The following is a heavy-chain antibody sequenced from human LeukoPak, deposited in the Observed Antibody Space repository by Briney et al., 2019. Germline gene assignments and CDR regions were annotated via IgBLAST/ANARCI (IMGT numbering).Heavy chain of an antibody. Sequence: EASVKVSCKASGYTFTDYYMHWVRQAPGQGLEWMGWINPNSGGTNYAQKFQGSVTMTRDTSISSAYMELSRLRSDDTAVYYCAREVGATEATYYFDDWGQGTLVTVSS. CDR2: INPNSGGT. CDR3: AREVGATEATYYFDD. CDR1: GYTFTDYY. V-gene: IGHV1-2*02. D-gene: IGHD1-26*01. J-gene: IGHJ4*02.